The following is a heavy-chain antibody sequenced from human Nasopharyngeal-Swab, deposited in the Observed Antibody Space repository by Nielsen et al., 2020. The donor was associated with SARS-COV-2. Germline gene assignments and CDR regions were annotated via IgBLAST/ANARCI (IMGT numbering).Heavy chain of an antibody. V-gene: IGHV4-34*01. CDR2: INHSGST. CDR1: GGSFSGYY. Sequence: SETLSLTCAVYGGSFSGYYWNWIRQPPGTGLEWIGAINHSGSTNYNPSLKSRVTISLDTSKNQFSLKLSSVTAADTAVYYCARSRYTSSWYGVRNWFDPWGQGTLVTVSS. CDR3: ARSRYTSSWYGVRNWFDP. D-gene: IGHD6-13*01. J-gene: IGHJ5*02.